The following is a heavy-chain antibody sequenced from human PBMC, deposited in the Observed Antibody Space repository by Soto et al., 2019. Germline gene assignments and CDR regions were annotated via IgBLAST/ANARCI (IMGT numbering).Heavy chain of an antibody. CDR3: ANTRGLGLLDA. V-gene: IGHV4-4*02. CDR2: VSHSGST. CDR1: GGSISSRNR. J-gene: IGHJ6*04. D-gene: IGHD2-2*01. Sequence: QVHLLESGPGLVKPSGTLSLTCTVSGGSISSRNRWSWVRQSPGKGLEWIGEVSHSGSTNSNTSLKSRVTISLDKSNNQFSLNLESMTAADAAVYFCANTRGLGLLDAWGKGTTVVVSS.